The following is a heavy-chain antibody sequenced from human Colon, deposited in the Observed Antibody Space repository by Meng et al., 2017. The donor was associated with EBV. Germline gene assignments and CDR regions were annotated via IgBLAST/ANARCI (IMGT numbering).Heavy chain of an antibody. V-gene: IGHV4-39*01. J-gene: IGHJ4*02. D-gene: IGHD3-10*01. CDR1: AGSISSNGYY. CDR2: IYHSGST. Sequence: SGQGRGKPWETLSLPGTVSAGSISSNGYYWDWVRQPPGKGLEWIGAIYHSGSTSYNPSLQSRVTMFVDTPKNQFSLMLTSVTATDTAVYYCARRRGGSGRDCWGQGTLVTVSS. CDR3: ARRRGGSGRDC.